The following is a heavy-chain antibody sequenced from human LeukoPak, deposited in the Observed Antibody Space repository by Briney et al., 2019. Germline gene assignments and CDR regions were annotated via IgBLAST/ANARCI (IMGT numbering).Heavy chain of an antibody. V-gene: IGHV4-59*12. CDR1: GGSISSYY. J-gene: IGHJ1*01. Sequence: SETLSLTCTVSGGSISSYYWSWIRQPPGKGLEWIGYIYYSGSTNYNPSLKSRVTISVDTSKNQFSLKLSSVTAADTAVYYCARGPRSGYSSSWYPSEYFQHWGQGTLVTVSS. CDR2: IYYSGST. D-gene: IGHD6-13*01. CDR3: ARGPRSGYSSSWYPSEYFQH.